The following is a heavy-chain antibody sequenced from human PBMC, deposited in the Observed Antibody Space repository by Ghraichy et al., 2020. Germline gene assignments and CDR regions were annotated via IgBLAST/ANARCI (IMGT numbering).Heavy chain of an antibody. Sequence: GGSLRLSCAASGFTFSSYAMHWVRQAPGKGLEWVAVISYDGSNKYYADSVKGRFTISRDNSKNTLYLQMNSLRAEDTAVYYCARDNALWFGELSYGMDVWGQGTTVTVSS. J-gene: IGHJ6*02. CDR3: ARDNALWFGELSYGMDV. CDR2: ISYDGSNK. V-gene: IGHV3-30*04. CDR1: GFTFSSYA. D-gene: IGHD3-10*01.